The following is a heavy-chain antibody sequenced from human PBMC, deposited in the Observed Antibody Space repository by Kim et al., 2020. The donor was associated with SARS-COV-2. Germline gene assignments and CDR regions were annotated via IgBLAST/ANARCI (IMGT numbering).Heavy chain of an antibody. Sequence: PSLKRRVTMSVDTSNNQFSLNLNSVTAADTAVYYCARGLVGATREYYFDYWGRGTLVTVYS. D-gene: IGHD1-26*01. V-gene: IGHV4-59*09. CDR3: ARGLVGATREYYFDY. J-gene: IGHJ4*02.